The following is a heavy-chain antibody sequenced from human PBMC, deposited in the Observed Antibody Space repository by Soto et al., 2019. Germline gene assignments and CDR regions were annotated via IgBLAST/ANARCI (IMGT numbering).Heavy chain of an antibody. Sequence: QVQLVESGGGVVQPGRSLRLSCAASGFSFSTYGMHWVRQAPGKGLEWVAIISYDGTNKYYADSVKGRFTISRDNSKNTLYLQMNSLRVEDPADYYCAKGYGGDPPHGWFDPWGQGTRVTVSS. CDR1: GFSFSTYG. CDR3: AKGYGGDPPHGWFDP. CDR2: ISYDGTNK. J-gene: IGHJ5*02. V-gene: IGHV3-30*18. D-gene: IGHD2-21*02.